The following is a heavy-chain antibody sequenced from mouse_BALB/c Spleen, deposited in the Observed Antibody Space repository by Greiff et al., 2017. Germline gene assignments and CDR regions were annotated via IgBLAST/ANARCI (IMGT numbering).Heavy chain of an antibody. CDR1: GYTFTSYW. J-gene: IGHJ1*01. CDR3: TRGDDGYYGGGFDV. CDR2: IYPGSGST. D-gene: IGHD2-3*01. Sequence: LQQPGSELVRPGASVKLSCKASGYTFTSYWMHWVKQRHGQGLEWIGNIYPGSGSTNYDEKFKSKGTLTVDTSSSTAYMHLSSLTSEDSAVYYCTRGDDGYYGGGFDVWGAGTTVTVSS. V-gene: IGHV1S22*01.